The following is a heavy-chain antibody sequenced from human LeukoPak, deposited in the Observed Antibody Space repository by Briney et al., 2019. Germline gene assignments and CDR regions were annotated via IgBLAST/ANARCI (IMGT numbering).Heavy chain of an antibody. CDR3: AKAGTSSGPGEVDY. D-gene: IGHD6-19*01. CDR1: GFTFDDYA. V-gene: IGHV3-9*01. CDR2: ISWNSGSI. Sequence: HPGGSLRLSCAASGFTFDDYAMHWVRHAPGKGLEWVSGISWNSGSIGYADSVKGRFTISRDNAKNSLYLQMNSLRAEDTALYYCAKAGTSSGPGEVDYWGQGTLVTVSS. J-gene: IGHJ4*02.